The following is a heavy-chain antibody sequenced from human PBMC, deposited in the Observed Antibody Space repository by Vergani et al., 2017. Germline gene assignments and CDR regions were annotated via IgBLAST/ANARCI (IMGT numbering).Heavy chain of an antibody. J-gene: IGHJ5*02. Sequence: EVQLEESGGGLVLPGRSLRLSCVASGFTSAGYAMHWVRQAPGKGLEWVSGISWNSNSIGYADSVKGRFTISRDNAKNSLYLQMNSLRAEDTALYYCAKDLGSSSGGGWFDPWSLGSVVTVSS. D-gene: IGHD6-6*01. CDR2: ISWNSNSI. CDR3: AKDLGSSSGGGWFDP. CDR1: GFTSAGYA. V-gene: IGHV3-9*02.